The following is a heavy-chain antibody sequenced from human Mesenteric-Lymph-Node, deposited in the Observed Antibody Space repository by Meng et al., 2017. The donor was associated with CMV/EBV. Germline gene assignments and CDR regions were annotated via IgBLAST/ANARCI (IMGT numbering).Heavy chain of an antibody. CDR3: VQGSTSGHCNTTSCFYYFGLDV. D-gene: IGHD2-2*01. J-gene: IGHJ6*02. Sequence: GESLKISCAASGFPFASYGMSWVRQAPGKGLEWVSLIYSGGTTHYSDSAKGRFSISRDNARNKVYVHINSLRAEDTAVYYCVQGSTSGHCNTTSCFYYFGLDVWGHGTTVTVSS. CDR1: GFPFASYG. V-gene: IGHV3-23*03. CDR2: IYSGGTT.